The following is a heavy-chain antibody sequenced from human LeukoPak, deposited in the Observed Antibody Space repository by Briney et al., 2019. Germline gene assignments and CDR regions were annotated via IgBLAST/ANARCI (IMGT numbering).Heavy chain of an antibody. Sequence: GESLQISCQGSGSRFTSYWIGWVRQLPGKGLEWMGIIYPGDSDTRYSPSFQGQVTISADKSISTAYLQWSSLKASDTAMYYCARCGGDYYNWFDPWGQGSLVTVSS. CDR3: ARCGGDYYNWFDP. D-gene: IGHD2-21*02. V-gene: IGHV5-51*01. CDR1: GSRFTSYW. J-gene: IGHJ5*02. CDR2: IYPGDSDT.